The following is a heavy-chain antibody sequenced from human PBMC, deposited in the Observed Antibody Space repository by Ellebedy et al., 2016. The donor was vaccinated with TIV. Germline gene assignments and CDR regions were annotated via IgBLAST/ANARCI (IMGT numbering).Heavy chain of an antibody. CDR3: LLGMATTGPFDY. CDR1: GGTFSSYA. D-gene: IGHD5-24*01. V-gene: IGHV1-69*04. Sequence: SVKVSXKASGGTFSSYAISWVRQAPGQGLEWMGRIIPILGIANYAQKFQGRVTITADKSTSTAYMELSSLRSEDTAVYYCLLGMATTGPFDYWGQGTLVTVSS. CDR2: IIPILGIA. J-gene: IGHJ4*02.